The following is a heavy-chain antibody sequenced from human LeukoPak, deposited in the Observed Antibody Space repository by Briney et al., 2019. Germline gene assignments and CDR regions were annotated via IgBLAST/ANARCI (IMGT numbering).Heavy chain of an antibody. J-gene: IGHJ4*02. CDR1: GFSFSSYA. CDR3: ARASWVSSADAVW. Sequence: GGSLTLSCVASGFSFSSYAMSWVRQTPARGLEWVSSLKGTGEKYYADSVKGRFTLSRDDSRNTVYLQLNSLRVDDTGVYYCARASWVSSADAVWWGQGTVVTVSS. D-gene: IGHD3-16*01. V-gene: IGHV3-23*01. CDR2: LKGTGEK.